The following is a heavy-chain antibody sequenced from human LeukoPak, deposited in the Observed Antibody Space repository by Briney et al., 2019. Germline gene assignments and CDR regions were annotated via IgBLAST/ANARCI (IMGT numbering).Heavy chain of an antibody. CDR2: IIPIFGTA. CDR3: ARDGGYSYGHSSLYFDY. J-gene: IGHJ4*02. V-gene: IGHV1-69*13. Sequence: SVKVSCKASGGTFSSYAISWVRQATGQGLEWMGGIIPIFGTANYAQKFQGRVTITADESTSTAYMELSSLRSEDTAVYYCARDGGYSYGHSSLYFDYWGQGTLVTVSS. D-gene: IGHD5-18*01. CDR1: GGTFSSYA.